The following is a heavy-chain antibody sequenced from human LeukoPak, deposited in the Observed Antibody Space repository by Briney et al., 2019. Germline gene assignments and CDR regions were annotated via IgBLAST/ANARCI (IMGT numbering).Heavy chain of an antibody. CDR2: IYYSGTT. V-gene: IGHV4-59*08. J-gene: IGHJ4*02. Sequence: SETLSLTCTVSGGSIRSYYWSWIRQPPGKGLEWIGFIYYSGTTNYNPSLKSRVTISVDTSKNQFSLKLSSVTAADTAVYFCARHGASGSYLYYFDYWGQGTLVTVSS. D-gene: IGHD1-26*01. CDR3: ARHGASGSYLYYFDY. CDR1: GGSIRSYY.